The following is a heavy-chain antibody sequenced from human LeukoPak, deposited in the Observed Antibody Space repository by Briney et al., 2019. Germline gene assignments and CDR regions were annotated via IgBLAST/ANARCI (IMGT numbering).Heavy chain of an antibody. D-gene: IGHD6-6*01. V-gene: IGHV4-59*01. CDR1: GGSISSYY. J-gene: IGHJ4*02. Sequence: SETLSLTCTVSGGSISSYYRSWIRQPPGKGLEWIGYIYYSGSTNYNPSLKSRVTISVDTSKNQCSLKLSSVTAADTAVYYCASKRSIAAAVDYWGQGTLVTVSS. CDR2: IYYSGST. CDR3: ASKRSIAAAVDY.